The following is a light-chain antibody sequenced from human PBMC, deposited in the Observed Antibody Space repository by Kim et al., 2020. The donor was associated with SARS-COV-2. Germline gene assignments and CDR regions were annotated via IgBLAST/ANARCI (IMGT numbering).Light chain of an antibody. CDR2: DTF. CDR1: QTIGTL. V-gene: IGKV1-39*01. J-gene: IGKJ3*01. CDR3: QQSHTTPFT. Sequence: SASVGDRVSITCRASQTIGTLLNWYQQKAGKAPKLLIHDTFTLQSGVPSRFSGSGSGTDFTLTISSLQPEDVATYFCQQSHTTPFTFGPGTKVDIK.